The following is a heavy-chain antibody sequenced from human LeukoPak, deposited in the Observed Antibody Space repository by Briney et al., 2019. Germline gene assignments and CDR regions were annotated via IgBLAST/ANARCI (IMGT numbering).Heavy chain of an antibody. J-gene: IGHJ6*04. D-gene: IGHD2-2*01. CDR1: GFTFSNYA. CDR2: ITNSGDNT. CDR3: AKVYSASGYAPEDF. V-gene: IGHV3-23*01. Sequence: GGSLRLSCAASGFTFSNYAMSWVRQAPGKGLEWVSTITNSGDNTYYADSVKGRFTLSRDNSKSTLYLQMNSLRAEDTAVYYCAKVYSASGYAPEDFWGKVTTVIVSS.